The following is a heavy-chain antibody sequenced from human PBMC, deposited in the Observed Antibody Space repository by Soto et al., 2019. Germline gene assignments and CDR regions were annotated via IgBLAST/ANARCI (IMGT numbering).Heavy chain of an antibody. CDR1: GFSLRSYS. CDR3: AGGYYYDNSGYRA. D-gene: IGHD3-22*01. Sequence: PGGYLRVCCVASGFSLRSYSMNWVRQAPGKGLEWISHISSSSGTINYADSVKGRFTISRDTAKNSLSLQMVSLRDEDTAVYYCAGGYYYDNSGYRAWSQGT. CDR2: ISSSSGTI. J-gene: IGHJ4*02. V-gene: IGHV3-48*02.